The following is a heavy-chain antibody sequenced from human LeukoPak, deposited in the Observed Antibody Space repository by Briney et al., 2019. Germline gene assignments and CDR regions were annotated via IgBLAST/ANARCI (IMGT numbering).Heavy chain of an antibody. CDR1: GGTFSSYA. Sequence: GASVKVSCKASGGTFSSYAISWVRQASGQGLEWMGGIIPIFGTANYAQKFQGRVTITADESTSTAYMELSSLRSEDTAVYYCARERLGDPEDYFDYWGQGTLVTVSS. CDR3: ARERLGDPEDYFDY. D-gene: IGHD3-9*01. V-gene: IGHV1-69*13. J-gene: IGHJ4*02. CDR2: IIPIFGTA.